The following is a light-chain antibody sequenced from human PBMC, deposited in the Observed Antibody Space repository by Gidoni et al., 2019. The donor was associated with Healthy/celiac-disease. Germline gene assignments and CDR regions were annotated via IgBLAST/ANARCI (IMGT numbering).Light chain of an antibody. CDR3: NSRDSSGNHLGV. Sequence: SSERTQDPAVSVALGQTVRITCQGDSLRSYYASWYQQKPGQAPVLVIYGKNNRPSGIPDRFSGSSSGNTASLTITGAQAEDEADYYCNSRDSSGNHLGVFGGGTKLTVL. CDR2: GKN. V-gene: IGLV3-19*01. J-gene: IGLJ2*01. CDR1: SLRSYY.